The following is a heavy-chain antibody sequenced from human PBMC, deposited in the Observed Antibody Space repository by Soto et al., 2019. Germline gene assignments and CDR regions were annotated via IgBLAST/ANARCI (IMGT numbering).Heavy chain of an antibody. Sequence: SETLSLTCTVSGAFMSSHYWTWLRQSPGKGLEWIGYISYSGSTYYNPSHKSRVTISADTSRNQFSLKLSAVISADTAVYYCARADPDASVGYWGQGTLVTVSS. D-gene: IGHD3-16*01. CDR2: ISYSGST. J-gene: IGHJ4*02. V-gene: IGHV4-59*11. CDR1: GAFMSSHY. CDR3: ARADPDASVGY.